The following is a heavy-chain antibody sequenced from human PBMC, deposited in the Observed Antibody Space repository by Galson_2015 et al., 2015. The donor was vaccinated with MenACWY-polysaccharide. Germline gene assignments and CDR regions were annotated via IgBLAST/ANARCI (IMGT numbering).Heavy chain of an antibody. V-gene: IGHV3-30-3*01. D-gene: IGHD3-22*01. CDR2: ISYDGSNK. J-gene: IGHJ6*02. CDR1: GFTFTSYA. Sequence: SLRLSCAASGFTFTSYAMHWVRQAPGEGLEWVTVISYDGSNKYYADSVKGRFTISRDNSKNTLYLQMDSLRAEDTAVYYCARDYCDRSRCYGMDVWGQGTTVTVSS. CDR3: ARDYCDRSRCYGMDV.